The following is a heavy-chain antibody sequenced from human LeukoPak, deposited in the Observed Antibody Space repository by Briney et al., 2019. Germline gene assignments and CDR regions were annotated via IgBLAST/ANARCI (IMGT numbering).Heavy chain of an antibody. CDR3: AELGITMIGGV. J-gene: IGHJ6*04. Sequence: GGSLRLSCVASGFTFSTYAMGWVRQVPGKGLEWVSSVSERGDTTYYADSVKGRFTISRDNSKDTLSLQMNSLRAEDTAVYYCAELGITMIGGVWGKGTTVTISS. CDR1: GFTFSTYA. CDR2: VSERGDTT. D-gene: IGHD3-10*02. V-gene: IGHV3-23*01.